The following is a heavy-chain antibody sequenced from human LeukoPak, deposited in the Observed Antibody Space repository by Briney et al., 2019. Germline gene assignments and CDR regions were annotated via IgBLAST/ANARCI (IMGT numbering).Heavy chain of an antibody. D-gene: IGHD3-22*01. CDR2: IRYDGSNK. V-gene: IGHV3-30*02. J-gene: IGHJ4*02. CDR1: KFTFSSYG. Sequence: GGSLRLSCAASKFTFSSYGMHWVRQAPGKGLEWVAFIRYDGSNKYYADSVKGRFTISRDNSKNTLYLQMNSLRAEDTAVYYCAKAAHYYDSSGYAVDYWGQGTLVTVSS. CDR3: AKAAHYYDSSGYAVDY.